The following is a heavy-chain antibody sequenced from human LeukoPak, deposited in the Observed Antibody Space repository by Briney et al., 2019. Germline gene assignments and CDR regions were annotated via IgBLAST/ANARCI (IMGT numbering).Heavy chain of an antibody. CDR1: GFTFSSYA. V-gene: IGHV3-23*01. J-gene: IGHJ4*02. CDR2: IFGSGGSA. Sequence: PGGSLRLSCTASGFTFSSYAMYWVRQAPGKGLEWVSGIFGSGGSAHYADSVKGRFTISRDNSQNTVYLQMNSLRAEDTAVYYCAKAWAFDYWGQGTLVTVSS. CDR3: AKAWAFDY.